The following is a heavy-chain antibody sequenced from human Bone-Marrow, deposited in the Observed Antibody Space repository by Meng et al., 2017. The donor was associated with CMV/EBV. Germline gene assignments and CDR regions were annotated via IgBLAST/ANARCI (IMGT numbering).Heavy chain of an antibody. Sequence: GGSLRLSCAASGFTFSSYSMNWVRQAPGKGLEWVSSISSSSSYIYYADSVKGRFTISRDNAKNSLYLQMNSLRAEDTAVYYCARDLKHDIVGPAAIPRDVWGQGTTVTVSS. CDR2: ISSSSSYI. CDR1: GFTFSSYS. CDR3: ARDLKHDIVGPAAIPRDV. V-gene: IGHV3-21*01. D-gene: IGHD2-2*01. J-gene: IGHJ6*02.